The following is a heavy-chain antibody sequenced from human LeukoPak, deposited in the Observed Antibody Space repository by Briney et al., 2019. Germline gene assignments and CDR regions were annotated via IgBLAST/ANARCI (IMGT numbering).Heavy chain of an antibody. D-gene: IGHD3-10*01. V-gene: IGHV3-43D*03. Sequence: RPGGSLRLSCAASGFTFDDYAMHWVRQAPGKGVEWVSLISWDGGSTYYADSVKGRFTISRDNSKNSLYLQMNSLRAEDTALYYCAKAMVRGPGDAFDIWGQGTMVTVSS. CDR2: ISWDGGST. CDR1: GFTFDDYA. CDR3: AKAMVRGPGDAFDI. J-gene: IGHJ3*02.